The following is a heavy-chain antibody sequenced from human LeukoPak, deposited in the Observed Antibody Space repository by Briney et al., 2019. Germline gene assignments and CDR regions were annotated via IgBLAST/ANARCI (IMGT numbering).Heavy chain of an antibody. CDR3: APAYCGGDCYFRSDAFDI. Sequence: GASVKVSCKAPGYTFTGYYMHWVRQAPGQGLEWMGWINPNSGGTNYAQKFQGRVTMTRDTSISTAYMELSRLRSDDTAVYYCAPAYCGGDCYFRSDAFDIWGQGTMVTVSS. D-gene: IGHD2-21*01. J-gene: IGHJ3*02. V-gene: IGHV1-2*02. CDR2: INPNSGGT. CDR1: GYTFTGYY.